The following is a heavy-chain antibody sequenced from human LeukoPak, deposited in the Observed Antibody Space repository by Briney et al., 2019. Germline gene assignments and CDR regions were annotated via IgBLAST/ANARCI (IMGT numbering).Heavy chain of an antibody. V-gene: IGHV3-53*01. CDR2: IYSGGST. CDR1: GFTVSSNY. Sequence: GGSLRLSCAASGFTVSSNYMSWVRQAPGKGLEWVSVIYSGGSTYYADSVKGRFTISRDNSKNTLYLQMNSLRAEDTAVYYCAKETARYCSSTSCYPTEYFQHWGQGTLVTVSS. J-gene: IGHJ1*01. D-gene: IGHD2-2*01. CDR3: AKETARYCSSTSCYPTEYFQH.